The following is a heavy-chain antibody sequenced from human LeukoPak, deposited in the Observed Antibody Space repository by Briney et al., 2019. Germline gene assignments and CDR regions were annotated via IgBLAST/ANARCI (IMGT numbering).Heavy chain of an antibody. CDR2: ISAHNGNT. D-gene: IGHD1-26*01. CDR1: GYTFTSFG. Sequence: WASVKVSCKASGYTFTSFGISWVRQAPGQGLEWMGWISAHNGNTNYAQKLQGRVTMTTDTSTSTAYMELRSLSSDDTAVYYCARASISGSYYHYYWGQGTLVTVSS. V-gene: IGHV1-18*01. J-gene: IGHJ4*02. CDR3: ARASISGSYYHYY.